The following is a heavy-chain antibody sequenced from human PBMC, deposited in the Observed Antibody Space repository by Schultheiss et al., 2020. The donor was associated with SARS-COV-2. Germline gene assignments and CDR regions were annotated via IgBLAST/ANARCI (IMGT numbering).Heavy chain of an antibody. CDR1: GGSFSGYY. D-gene: IGHD2-2*01. J-gene: IGHJ3*02. CDR3: ARGTRSSRRENAFDI. Sequence: SETLSLTCAVYGGSFSGYYWSWIRQPPGKGLEWIGEINHSGSTNYNPSLKSRVTISVDTSKNQFSLKLSSATAADTAVYYCARGTRSSRRENAFDIWGQGTMVTVSS. V-gene: IGHV4-34*01. CDR2: INHSGST.